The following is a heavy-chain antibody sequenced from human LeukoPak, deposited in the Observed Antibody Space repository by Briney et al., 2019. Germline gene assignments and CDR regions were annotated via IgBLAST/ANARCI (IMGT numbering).Heavy chain of an antibody. CDR1: GYTFSSYA. CDR2: ISGSGGST. Sequence: GGSLRLSCAASGYTFSSYAMSWVREAPGKGLEWVSAISGSGGSTYYADSVKGRFTISRDNSKNTLYLQMNSLRAEDTAVYYCAKNYDILTGYFYYYYYVWGKGTTVTISS. CDR3: AKNYDILTGYFYYYYYV. D-gene: IGHD3-9*01. V-gene: IGHV3-23*01. J-gene: IGHJ6*03.